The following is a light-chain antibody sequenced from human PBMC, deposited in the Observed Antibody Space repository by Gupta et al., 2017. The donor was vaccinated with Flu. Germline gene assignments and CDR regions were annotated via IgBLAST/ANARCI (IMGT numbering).Light chain of an antibody. CDR1: SPNTGSNA. CDR2: GND. CDR3: ASWDDSLKIYV. Sequence: SSPNTGSNAGNWFQQFPGMAPKLLVFGNDKRPSGVPDRFSGAKSGTTASLAITNLQPEDQADYYCASWDDSLKIYVFGTGTTVTAL. V-gene: IGLV1-44*01. J-gene: IGLJ1*01.